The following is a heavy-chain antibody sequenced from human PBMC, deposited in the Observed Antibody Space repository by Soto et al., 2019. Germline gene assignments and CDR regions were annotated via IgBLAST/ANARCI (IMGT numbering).Heavy chain of an antibody. D-gene: IGHD3-10*01. J-gene: IGHJ6*01. CDR1: GFTFSDYY. Sequence: QVQLVESGGGLVKPGGSLRLSCAASGFTFSDYYMSWIRQAPGKGLEWGAYISSSGSTIYYADSVKGRFTISRDNAKNSLYMQLNSLRAECTGVYYCVSRFAPWFWVPFGMDVWGQGNTVTVS. CDR2: ISSSGSTI. CDR3: VSRFAPWFWVPFGMDV. V-gene: IGHV3-11*01.